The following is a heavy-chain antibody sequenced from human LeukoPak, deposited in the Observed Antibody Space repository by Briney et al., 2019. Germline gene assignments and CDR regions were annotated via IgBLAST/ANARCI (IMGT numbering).Heavy chain of an antibody. CDR1: GFTFDDSL. V-gene: IGHV3-43*01. CDR3: ARDIRGNYFDS. D-gene: IGHD3-16*01. Sequence: GGTLRLSCVASGFTFDDSLMHWVRQAPGKGQEWISLISRDGSTPYYADSVKGRFTISRDNSKNSLFLQMNSLTAEDTAVYYCARDIRGNYFDSWGQGTLVTVSS. CDR2: ISRDGSTP. J-gene: IGHJ4*02.